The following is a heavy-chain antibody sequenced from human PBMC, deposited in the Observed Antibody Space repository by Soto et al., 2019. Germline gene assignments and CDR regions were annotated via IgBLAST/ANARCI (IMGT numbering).Heavy chain of an antibody. J-gene: IGHJ6*02. CDR1: CASLSSSSYY. CDR3: TCIFSGGYGYGFYYYGMDV. Sequence: SETLSLTCIVSCASLSSSSYYWGWIRQPPGKGLEWIGSIYYSGSTYYNPSLKSRVTISVDTSKSQFSLKLSSVTAADTAVYYCTCIFSGGYGYGFYYYGMDVWGQGTTVTVSS. CDR2: IYYSGST. D-gene: IGHD5-18*01. V-gene: IGHV4-39*01.